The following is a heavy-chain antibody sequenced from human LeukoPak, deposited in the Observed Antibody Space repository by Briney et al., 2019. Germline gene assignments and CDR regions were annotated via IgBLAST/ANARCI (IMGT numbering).Heavy chain of an antibody. D-gene: IGHD3-22*01. J-gene: IGHJ4*02. Sequence: SETLSLTCTVSGGSISSGGYYWSWIRQPPGKGLEWIGEINHSGSTNYNPSLKSRVTISVDTSKNQFSLKLSSVTAADTAVYYCARALPPPDKYYYDSSGYLTRPPAPYYFDYWGQGTLVTVSS. V-gene: IGHV4-39*07. CDR1: GGSISSGGYY. CDR2: INHSGST. CDR3: ARALPPPDKYYYDSSGYLTRPPAPYYFDY.